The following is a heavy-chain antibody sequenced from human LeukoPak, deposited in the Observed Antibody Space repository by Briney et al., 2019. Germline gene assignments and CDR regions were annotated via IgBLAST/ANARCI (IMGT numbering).Heavy chain of an antibody. J-gene: IGHJ4*02. CDR3: AGELTYSGSHRNFDS. CDR2: MSSGGST. V-gene: IGHV4-39*07. D-gene: IGHD1-26*01. CDR1: GVSIRSGDYY. Sequence: SETLSLTCTVSGVSIRSGDYYWGWVRQSPGKGLEWIGSMSSGGSTFYNPSLRSRVTIPVDTSNDQFSLRMSYVTAADTAVYFCAGELTYSGSHRNFDSWGQGTLVTVSS.